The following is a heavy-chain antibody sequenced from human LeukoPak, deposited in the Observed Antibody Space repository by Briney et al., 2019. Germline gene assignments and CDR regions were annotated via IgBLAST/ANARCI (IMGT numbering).Heavy chain of an antibody. V-gene: IGHV4-34*01. J-gene: IGHJ4*02. D-gene: IGHD1-26*01. CDR2: INHSAST. CDR1: GGSFSGYY. Sequence: PSETLSLTCAVSGGSFSGYYWSWIRQPPGKGLDWIGEINHSASTNYNPSLKSRVTISVDTSKNQFSLKLSSVTAADTAVYYCARSLVGATGGYWGQGTLVTVSS. CDR3: ARSLVGATGGY.